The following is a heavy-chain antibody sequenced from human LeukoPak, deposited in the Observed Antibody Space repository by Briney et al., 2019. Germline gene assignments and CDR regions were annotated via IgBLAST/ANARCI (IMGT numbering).Heavy chain of an antibody. J-gene: IGHJ5*02. Sequence: PSQTLSLTCTVSGGSITGGGFYWTWIRQHPGKGLEWIGYIYYSGSTYYNPSLKSRVTISVDTSKNQFSLKLSSVTAADTAVYYCARVMYYDFWSGYYGVYNWFDPWGQGTLVTVSS. CDR1: GGSITGGGFY. CDR3: ARVMYYDFWSGYYGVYNWFDP. V-gene: IGHV4-31*03. CDR2: IYYSGST. D-gene: IGHD3-3*01.